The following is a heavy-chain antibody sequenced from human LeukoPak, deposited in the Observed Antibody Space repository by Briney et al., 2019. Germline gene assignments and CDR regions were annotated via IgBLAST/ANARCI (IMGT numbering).Heavy chain of an antibody. CDR1: GFTFSSYG. V-gene: IGHV3-23*01. CDR2: ISGSGGST. Sequence: GGSLRLSCVASGFTFSSYGMSWVRQAPGKGLEWVSAISGSGGSTYYADSVKGRFTISRDNSKNTLYLQMNSLRAEDTAVYYCAKDVGYCSSTSCLRAFDIWGQGTMVTVSS. D-gene: IGHD2-2*01. CDR3: AKDVGYCSSTSCLRAFDI. J-gene: IGHJ3*02.